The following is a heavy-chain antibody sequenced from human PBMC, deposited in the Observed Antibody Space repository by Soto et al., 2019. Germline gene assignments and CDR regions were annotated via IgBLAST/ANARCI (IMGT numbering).Heavy chain of an antibody. D-gene: IGHD6-13*01. Sequence: EVHLVESGGGLVQPWGSLRLSCAASGFTFSSYWMSWVRQAPGKGLEWVANIKQGGSDKYYVDSVKGRFTISRENDKNSLYLPMNSLTAEDTAIYYCAKVKRLAGQEWGQGTLLTVSS. CDR3: AKVKRLAGQE. V-gene: IGHV3-7*05. CDR2: IKQGGSDK. CDR1: GFTFSSYW. J-gene: IGHJ4*02.